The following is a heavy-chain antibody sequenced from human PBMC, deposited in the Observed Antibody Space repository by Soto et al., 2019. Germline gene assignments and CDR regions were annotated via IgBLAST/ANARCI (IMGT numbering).Heavy chain of an antibody. CDR3: ARMTGYSSSWYYPSHYYYGMDV. CDR2: ISYDGSNK. CDR1: GFTFSSYA. J-gene: IGHJ6*02. V-gene: IGHV3-30-3*01. Sequence: GGSLRLSCAASGFTFSSYAMHWVRQAPGKGLEWVAVISYDGSNKYYADSVKGRFTISRDNSKNTLYLQMNSLRAGDTAVYYCARMTGYSSSWYYPSHYYYGMDVWGQGTTVTVSS. D-gene: IGHD6-13*01.